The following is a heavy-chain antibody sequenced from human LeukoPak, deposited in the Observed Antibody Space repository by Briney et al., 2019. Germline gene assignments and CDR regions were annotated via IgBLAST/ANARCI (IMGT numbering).Heavy chain of an antibody. V-gene: IGHV3-30*03. D-gene: IGHD3-10*01. J-gene: IGHJ4*02. CDR1: GFTFSSYG. CDR2: VSYDGSTR. CDR3: AGTPWFGELTLDY. Sequence: PGGSLRLSCAASGFTFSSYGMHWVRQAPGKGLEWAASVSYDGSTRFYADSVKGRFAISRDNSKNTLYLQMNSLRSEDTAVYYCAGTPWFGELTLDYWGQGTLVTVSS.